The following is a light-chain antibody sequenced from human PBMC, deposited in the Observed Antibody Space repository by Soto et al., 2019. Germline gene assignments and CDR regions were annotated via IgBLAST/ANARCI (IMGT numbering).Light chain of an antibody. V-gene: IGLV3-21*04. CDR2: YDS. J-gene: IGLJ3*02. CDR1: NIGSES. CDR3: QVWDSSSAHPDWV. Sequence: SYELTQPPSVSVAPGKTATITWGGNNIGSESVHWYQQKPGQAPVLVIYYDSDRPSGIPERFSGSNSGNTATLTISRVEAGDEADYYCQVWDSSSAHPDWVFGGGTKLTVL.